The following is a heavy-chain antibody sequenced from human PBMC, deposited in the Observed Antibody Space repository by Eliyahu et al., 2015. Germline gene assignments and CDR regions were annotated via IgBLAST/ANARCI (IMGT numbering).Heavy chain of an antibody. CDR1: GXPFXRST. CDR3: ARLAGPRYYYYDLDV. Sequence: VQLVESGGXLVRPXXSLTLSXAASGXPFXRSTMPWVRQAPGKGLXWVSVIGSGGSYIYYADSVKGRFTIARDNAKNSLFLQMTSLRAEDTAVYYCARLAGPRYYYYDLDVWGRGTAVTVSS. J-gene: IGHJ6*02. D-gene: IGHD6-25*01. V-gene: IGHV3-21*02. CDR2: IGSGGSYI.